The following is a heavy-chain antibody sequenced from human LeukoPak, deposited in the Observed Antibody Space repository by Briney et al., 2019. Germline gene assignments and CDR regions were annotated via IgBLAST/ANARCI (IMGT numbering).Heavy chain of an antibody. J-gene: IGHJ5*02. V-gene: IGHV3-23*01. CDR2: ISGSGGST. CDR3: ARCSSGSYSWFDP. D-gene: IGHD3-10*01. CDR1: GFTFSSYG. Sequence: GGTLRLSCAASGFTFSSYGMSWVRQAPGKGLEWVSAISGSGGSTYYADSVKGRFTISRDNSKNTLYLQMNSLRAEDRAVYYCARCSSGSYSWFDPWGQGTLVTV.